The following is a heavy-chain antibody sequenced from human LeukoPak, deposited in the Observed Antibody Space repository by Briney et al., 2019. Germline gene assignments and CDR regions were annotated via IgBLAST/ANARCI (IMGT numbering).Heavy chain of an antibody. CDR2: IKSKTEGGTT. CDR3: TSTLGY. CDR1: GFISSNVW. V-gene: IGHV3-15*01. J-gene: IGHJ4*01. Sequence: PGGSLRLSCAASGFISSNVWMTWVRQAPGKGLEWVGRIKSKTEGGTTDYAGTVKGRFTISRDDSKNTLYLQMNSLKTEDTAVYYCTSTLGYWGQETLVTVSS. D-gene: IGHD3-16*01.